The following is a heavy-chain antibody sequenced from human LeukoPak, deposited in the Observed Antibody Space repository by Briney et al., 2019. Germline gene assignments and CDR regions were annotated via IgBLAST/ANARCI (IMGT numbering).Heavy chain of an antibody. J-gene: IGHJ4*02. V-gene: IGHV3-48*01. CDR3: ARVGYYDSSGRDY. D-gene: IGHD3-22*01. CDR1: GFTFSSYS. Sequence: GGSLRLSCAPSGFTFSSYSMNWVRQAPGKGLEWVSYISSSSSTIYYADSVKGRFTISRDNAKNSLYLQMNSLRAEDTAVYYCARVGYYDSSGRDYWGQGTLVTVSS. CDR2: ISSSSSTI.